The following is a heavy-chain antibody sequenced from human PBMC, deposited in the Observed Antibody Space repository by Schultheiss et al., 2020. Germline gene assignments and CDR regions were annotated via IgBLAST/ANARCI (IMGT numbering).Heavy chain of an antibody. CDR2: INHSGGT. J-gene: IGHJ4*02. CDR3: VRDMNRGSTFGYYVFDF. V-gene: IGHV4-34*01. CDR1: GGSFSGYY. Sequence: SETLSLTCAVYGGSFSGYYWSWIRQPPGKGLEWIGEINHSGGTNYNPSLKSRVTISVDTSKNQFSLKLTSVTAADTAVYFCVRDMNRGSTFGYYVFDFWGQGTLVNVYS. D-gene: IGHD3-10*01.